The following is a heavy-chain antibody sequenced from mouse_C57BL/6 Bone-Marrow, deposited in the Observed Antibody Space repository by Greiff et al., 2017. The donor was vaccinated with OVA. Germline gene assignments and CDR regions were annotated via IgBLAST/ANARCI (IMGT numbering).Heavy chain of an antibody. CDR3: ARGGLRGLFAY. J-gene: IGHJ3*01. D-gene: IGHD3-2*02. V-gene: IGHV1-81*01. Sequence: QVQLQQSAAELARPGASVKLSCKASGYTFTSYGISWVKQRTGQGLEWIGEIYPRSGNTYYNEKFKGKATLTADKSSSTAYMELRSLTSEDSAVYFCARGGLRGLFAYWGQGTLVTVSA. CDR1: GYTFTSYG. CDR2: IYPRSGNT.